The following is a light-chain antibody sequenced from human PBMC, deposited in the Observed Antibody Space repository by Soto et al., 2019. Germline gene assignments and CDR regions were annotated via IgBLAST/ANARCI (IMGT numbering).Light chain of an antibody. CDR1: QSVSNNY. CDR2: GAS. Sequence: EIVLTQSPGTLSLSPGERATLSCRASQSVSNNYLAWYQQKPGRAPRLLIYGASSRATGIPDRFSGSGSGTDFTLTISRLEPEDFAVYYCQQYGRSPQIIFGPGTKVDIK. J-gene: IGKJ3*01. CDR3: QQYGRSPQII. V-gene: IGKV3-20*01.